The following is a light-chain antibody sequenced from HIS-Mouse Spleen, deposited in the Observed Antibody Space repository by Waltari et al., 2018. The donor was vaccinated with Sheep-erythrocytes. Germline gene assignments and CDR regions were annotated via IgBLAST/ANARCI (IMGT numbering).Light chain of an antibody. J-gene: IGLJ2*01. CDR2: GKN. CDR1: SLRSYY. V-gene: IGLV3-19*01. Sequence: SSELTQDPAVSVALGQTVRITCQGDSLRSYYASWFQPKPGQAPVLVSSGKNNRPSGIPGRFSGSSSGNTASLTITGAQAEDEADFYCNSRDSSGNHLGVVFGGGTKLTVL. CDR3: NSRDSSGNHLGVV.